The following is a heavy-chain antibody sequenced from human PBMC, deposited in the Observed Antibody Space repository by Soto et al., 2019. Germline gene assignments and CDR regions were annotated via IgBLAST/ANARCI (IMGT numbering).Heavy chain of an antibody. D-gene: IGHD3-16*02. Sequence: EVQLVESGGGLVQPGGSLRLSCAASGFTFSSYWMHWVRQAPGKGLVWVSRINSDGSSTSYADSVNGRFTISRDNAKNTLYLQMNSLRAEDTEVYYCASVIASGTYAFDIWGQGTMVTVSS. CDR2: INSDGSST. J-gene: IGHJ3*02. V-gene: IGHV3-74*01. CDR3: ASVIASGTYAFDI. CDR1: GFTFSSYW.